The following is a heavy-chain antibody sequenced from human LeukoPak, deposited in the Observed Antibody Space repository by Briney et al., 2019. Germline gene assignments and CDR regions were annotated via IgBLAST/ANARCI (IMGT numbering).Heavy chain of an antibody. Sequence: GGSLRLSCAASGFSFGDYSMNWVRQAPGKGLEWISYIGISSGNTYYADSVKGRFTISGDKARNSLYLQMNSLRVEDTAVYYCARDYKYAFDNWGQGTLVTVSS. J-gene: IGHJ4*02. CDR1: GFSFGDYS. CDR3: ARDYKYAFDN. CDR2: IGISSGNT. D-gene: IGHD5-24*01. V-gene: IGHV3-48*01.